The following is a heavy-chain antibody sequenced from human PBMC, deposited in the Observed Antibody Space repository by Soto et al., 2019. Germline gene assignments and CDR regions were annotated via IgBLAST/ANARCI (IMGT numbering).Heavy chain of an antibody. Sequence: SSTLSLTCTFSGGSISSGGYYWSWIRQHPGKGLEWIGYIYYSGSTYYNPSLKSRVTISVDTSKNQFSLKLSSVTAADTAVYYCARDTPRGYSYGSFDYWGQGTLVTVSS. CDR2: IYYSGST. J-gene: IGHJ4*02. D-gene: IGHD5-18*01. CDR3: ARDTPRGYSYGSFDY. V-gene: IGHV4-31*03. CDR1: GGSISSGGYY.